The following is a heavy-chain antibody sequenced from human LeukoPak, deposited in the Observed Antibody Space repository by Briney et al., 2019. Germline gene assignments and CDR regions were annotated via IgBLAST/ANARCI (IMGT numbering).Heavy chain of an antibody. D-gene: IGHD1-1*01. V-gene: IGHV1-69*05. CDR2: IIPIFGTA. CDR3: ATYDEDGPFYY. J-gene: IGHJ4*02. Sequence: SVKVSRKASAGTFSSYAISWVRQAPGQGLEWMGRIIPIFGTANYAQKFQGRVTITTDESTSTAYMELSSLRSEGTAVYYCATYDEDGPFYYWAQGTLVTVSS. CDR1: AGTFSSYA.